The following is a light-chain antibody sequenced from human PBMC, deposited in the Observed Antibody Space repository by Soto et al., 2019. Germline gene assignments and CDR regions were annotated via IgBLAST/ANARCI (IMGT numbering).Light chain of an antibody. V-gene: IGLV2-14*01. J-gene: IGLJ1*01. CDR2: DVS. CDR1: NSEVGGFNY. CDR3: SSYTSSSTPYV. Sequence: QSLVTQPAPLSGAPGQSITISCTGTNSEVGGFNYVSWYQQHPGKAPKLMIYDVSNRPSGVSIRFSGSKSGNTASLTISGLQAEDEADYYCSSYTSSSTPYVFGTGTKVTVL.